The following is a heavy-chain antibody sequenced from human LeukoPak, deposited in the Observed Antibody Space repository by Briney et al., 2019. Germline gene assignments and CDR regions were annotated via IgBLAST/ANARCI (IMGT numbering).Heavy chain of an antibody. D-gene: IGHD4-23*01. Sequence: PGGSLRLSCAASGFTFNIYGMHWVRQAPGKGLEWVAFIWYDGSKKYYADSVKGRFTISRDNSKNTLYLQMHSLRAEDTAVYYCARDSDYGGSFDIWGQGTMVTVSS. V-gene: IGHV3-33*01. CDR3: ARDSDYGGSFDI. J-gene: IGHJ3*02. CDR1: GFTFNIYG. CDR2: IWYDGSKK.